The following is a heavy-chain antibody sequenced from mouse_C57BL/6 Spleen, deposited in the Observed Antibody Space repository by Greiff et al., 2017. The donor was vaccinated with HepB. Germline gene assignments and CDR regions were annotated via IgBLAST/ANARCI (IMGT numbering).Heavy chain of an antibody. Sequence: EVQLVESEGGLVQPGSSMKLSCTASGFTFSDYYMAWVRQVPEKGLEWVANINYDGSSTYYLDSLKSRFIISRDNAKNILYLQMSSLKSEDTATYYCARERGELGRYFDYWGQGTTLTVSS. J-gene: IGHJ2*01. CDR3: ARERGELGRYFDY. V-gene: IGHV5-16*01. D-gene: IGHD4-1*01. CDR1: GFTFSDYY. CDR2: INYDGSST.